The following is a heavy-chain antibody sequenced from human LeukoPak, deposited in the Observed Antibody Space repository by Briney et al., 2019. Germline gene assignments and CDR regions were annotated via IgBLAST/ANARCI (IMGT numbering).Heavy chain of an antibody. Sequence: SETLSLTCTVSGGSICSGSYYCGWIRQPPGKGLEWIGSIYHSGNTYYNPSLKSRVTLSVDTSKNQFSLKLSSVTAADTAVYYCAGSNYDNWFDPWGQGTLVSVSS. CDR1: GGSICSGSYY. CDR3: AGSNYDNWFDP. V-gene: IGHV4-39*01. J-gene: IGHJ5*02. CDR2: IYHSGNT. D-gene: IGHD3-10*01.